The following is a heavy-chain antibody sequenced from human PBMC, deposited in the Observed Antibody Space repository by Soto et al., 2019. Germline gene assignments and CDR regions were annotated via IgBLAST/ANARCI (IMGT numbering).Heavy chain of an antibody. CDR2: IYWNDDK. Sequence: SGPTLVNPTQTLTLTCTFSGFSLSTSGVGVGWIRQPPGKALEWLALIYWNDDKRYSPSLKSRLTITKDTSKNQVVLTMTNMDPVDTATYYCAHRPSVVVPAAQPFGWFDPWGQGTLVTVSS. CDR3: AHRPSVVVPAAQPFGWFDP. J-gene: IGHJ5*02. V-gene: IGHV2-5*01. D-gene: IGHD2-2*01. CDR1: GFSLSTSGVG.